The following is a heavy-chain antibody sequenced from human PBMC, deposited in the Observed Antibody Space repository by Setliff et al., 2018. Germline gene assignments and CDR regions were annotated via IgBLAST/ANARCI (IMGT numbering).Heavy chain of an antibody. V-gene: IGHV1-69*13. CDR1: GGTFSSYA. Sequence: SVKVSCKASGGTFSSYAISWVRQAPGQGLEWMGGIIPIFGTANYAQKFQGRATITADESTSTAYMELSSLRSEDTAVYYCAREEQQLVWFDPWGQGTLVTVSS. D-gene: IGHD6-13*01. CDR3: AREEQQLVWFDP. CDR2: IIPIFGTA. J-gene: IGHJ5*02.